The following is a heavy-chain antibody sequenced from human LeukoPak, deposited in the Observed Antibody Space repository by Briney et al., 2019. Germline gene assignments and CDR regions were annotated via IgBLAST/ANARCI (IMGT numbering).Heavy chain of an antibody. D-gene: IGHD5-18*01. V-gene: IGHV4-59*08. CDR2: IYYSGST. Sequence: SETLSLICTVSGGSISSYYWSWIRQPPGKGLEWIGYIYYSGSTNYNPSLKSRVTISVDTSKNQFSLKLSSVTAADTAVYYCACQGYSYGADFYFDYWGQGTLVTVSS. CDR3: ACQGYSYGADFYFDY. CDR1: GGSISSYY. J-gene: IGHJ4*02.